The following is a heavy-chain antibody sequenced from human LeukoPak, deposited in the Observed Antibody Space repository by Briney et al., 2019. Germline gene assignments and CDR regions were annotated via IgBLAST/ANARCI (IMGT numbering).Heavy chain of an antibody. CDR3: ARNYYDTAGHFGY. J-gene: IGHJ4*02. V-gene: IGHV1-46*01. CDR1: GYTFSSYY. CDR2: INPSGGAT. D-gene: IGHD3-22*01. Sequence: GASVKVSCKASGYTFSSYYFHWVRQAPGQGLEWMGLINPSGGATSFAQKFRGRVTMTRDMSTSTVFMELSSLRSDDTAVYFCARNYYDTAGHFGYWGQGTLVTVSS.